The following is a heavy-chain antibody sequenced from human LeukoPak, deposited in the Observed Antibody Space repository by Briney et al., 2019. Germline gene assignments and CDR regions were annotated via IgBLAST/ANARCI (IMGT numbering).Heavy chain of an antibody. Sequence: GGSLRLSCAASGFTFSNYWMHWVRQAPGKGLVWVSRINSDGSITSYADSVKGRFTISRDNAKNSLYLQMNSLRAEDTAVYYCARLKRNGYYDSSGYYYFDYWGQGTLVTVSS. J-gene: IGHJ4*02. CDR2: INSDGSIT. CDR3: ARLKRNGYYDSSGYYYFDY. V-gene: IGHV3-74*01. CDR1: GFTFSNYW. D-gene: IGHD3-22*01.